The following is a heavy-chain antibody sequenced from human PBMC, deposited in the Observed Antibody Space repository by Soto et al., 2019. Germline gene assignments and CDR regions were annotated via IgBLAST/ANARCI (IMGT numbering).Heavy chain of an antibody. CDR3: AKSNRPPAPFAY. D-gene: IGHD4-4*01. J-gene: IGHJ4*02. CDR2: ISASGGST. CDR1: GFTFSTYG. V-gene: IGHV3-23*01. Sequence: GGSLRLSCAASGFTFSTYGMSWVRQAPGKGLEWVSGISASGGSTYYADSVKGRFTISGDNSKSTMYLQMNSLRAEDTALYYCAKSNRPPAPFAYWGLGTLVTVSS.